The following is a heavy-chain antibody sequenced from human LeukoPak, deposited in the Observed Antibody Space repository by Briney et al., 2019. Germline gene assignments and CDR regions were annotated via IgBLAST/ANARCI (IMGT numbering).Heavy chain of an antibody. CDR3: ARAHSDFWSGYYSHYGMDV. J-gene: IGHJ6*02. Sequence: ASVKVSCKASGYTFTGYYMHWVRQAPGQGLEWMGWINPNSGGTNYAQKFQGRVTMTRDTSISTAYMELSRLRSDDTAVYYCARAHSDFWSGYYSHYGMDVWGQGTTVTVSS. CDR1: GYTFTGYY. CDR2: INPNSGGT. D-gene: IGHD3-3*01. V-gene: IGHV1-2*02.